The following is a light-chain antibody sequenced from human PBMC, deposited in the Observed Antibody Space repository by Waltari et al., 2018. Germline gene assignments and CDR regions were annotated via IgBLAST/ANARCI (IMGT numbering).Light chain of an antibody. CDR1: QNINRW. CDR2: QAS. CDR3: QQYHDSPWT. J-gene: IGKJ1*01. V-gene: IGKV1-5*03. Sequence: DIQMTQSPSTLSASVGDRITITCRASQNINRWLVWFQQKPGKSPKLLIYQASSLESGVPSRFSGSGSGTEFTLTISSLQRDDFATYYCQQYHDSPWTFGQGTQVE.